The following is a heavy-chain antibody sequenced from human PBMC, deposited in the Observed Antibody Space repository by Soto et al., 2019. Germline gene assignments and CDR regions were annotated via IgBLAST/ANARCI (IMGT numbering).Heavy chain of an antibody. Sequence: EVQLLESGGGLVQPGGSLRLSCVASGFTFSSYAMSWVRQAPGKGLEWVSAIAGGGSSTYYIDSVKGRFTISRDTSKNTLYLQINSLRAEDTAVYHCAKSGSDYWDWFDSWGQGTLVTVSS. V-gene: IGHV3-23*01. CDR1: GFTFSSYA. CDR3: AKSGSDYWDWFDS. J-gene: IGHJ5*01. CDR2: IAGGGSST. D-gene: IGHD3-10*01.